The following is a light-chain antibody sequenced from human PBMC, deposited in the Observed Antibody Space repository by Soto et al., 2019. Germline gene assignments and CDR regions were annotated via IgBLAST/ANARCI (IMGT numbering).Light chain of an antibody. V-gene: IGKV3-20*01. CDR1: QSVSSSY. CDR3: HLYGSSPPRT. J-gene: IGKJ2*01. CDR2: GAS. Sequence: EIVLTQSPGTLSLSPGERATLSCRASQSVSSSYLAWYQQTPGQAPRLLIYGASSRATGIPDRFSGSGSGTDFNLTISRLEPEDFAVYYCHLYGSSPPRTFGQGNELEI.